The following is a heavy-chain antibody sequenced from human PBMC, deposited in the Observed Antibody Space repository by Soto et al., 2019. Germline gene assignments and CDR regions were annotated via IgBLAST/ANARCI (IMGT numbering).Heavy chain of an antibody. Sequence: SETLSLTCTVSGGSISSYYWSWIRQPPGKGLEWIGYIYYSGSTNYNPSLKSRVTISVDTSKNQFSLKLSSVTAADTAVYYCARDLGGSGSYYTNWFDPWGQGTLVTVSS. CDR1: GGSISSYY. CDR2: IYYSGST. CDR3: ARDLGGSGSYYTNWFDP. J-gene: IGHJ5*02. V-gene: IGHV4-59*01. D-gene: IGHD3-10*01.